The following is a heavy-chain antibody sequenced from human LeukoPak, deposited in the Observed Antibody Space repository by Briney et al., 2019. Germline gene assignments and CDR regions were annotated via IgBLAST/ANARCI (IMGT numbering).Heavy chain of an antibody. D-gene: IGHD5-12*01. CDR1: GYSFTSYW. V-gene: IGHV5-51*01. J-gene: IGHJ4*02. CDR2: IFPGDSDT. CDR3: AREEATAGLDY. Sequence: GESLKISCKGSGYSFTSYWIGWVRQMPGEGLEWMGIIFPGDSDTRYSPSFQGQVTISADKSISTAYLHWSSLKASDTAMYYCAREEATAGLDYWGQGTLVTVSS.